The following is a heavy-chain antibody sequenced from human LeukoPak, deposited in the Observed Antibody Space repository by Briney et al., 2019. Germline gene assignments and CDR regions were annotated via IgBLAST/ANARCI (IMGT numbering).Heavy chain of an antibody. CDR3: TTTPIAVAYYYYMDV. J-gene: IGHJ6*03. Sequence: GGSLRLSCAASGFTFSSYGMNWVRQASGKGLEWVSGISASGGRTFYADSVKGRFTISRDDSKNTAYLQMNSLKTEDTAVYYCTTTPIAVAYYYYMDVWGKGTTVTVSS. CDR1: GFTFSSYG. CDR2: ISASGGRT. D-gene: IGHD6-19*01. V-gene: IGHV3-23*01.